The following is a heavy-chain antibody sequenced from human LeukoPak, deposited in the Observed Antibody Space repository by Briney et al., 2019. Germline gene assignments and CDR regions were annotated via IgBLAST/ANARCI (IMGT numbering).Heavy chain of an antibody. Sequence: SETLSLTCTVSGGSISSGGYYWSWIRQHAGKGLEWIGYIYYSGSTYYNPSLKSRVTISVDTSKNQFSLKLSSVTAADTAVYYCARQYSSSWYLFDYWGQGTLVTVSS. D-gene: IGHD6-13*01. J-gene: IGHJ4*02. V-gene: IGHV4-31*03. CDR3: ARQYSSSWYLFDY. CDR1: GGSISSGGYY. CDR2: IYYSGST.